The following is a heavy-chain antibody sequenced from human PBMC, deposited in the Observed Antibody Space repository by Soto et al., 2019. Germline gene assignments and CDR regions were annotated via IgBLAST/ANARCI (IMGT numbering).Heavy chain of an antibody. CDR2: IVVGSGNT. CDR3: AAVRHYDYVWGSYRLTYYYYGMDV. V-gene: IGHV1-58*01. D-gene: IGHD3-16*02. CDR1: GFTFTSSA. J-gene: IGHJ6*02. Sequence: SVKVSCKASGFTFTSSAVQWVRQARGQRLEWIGWIVVGSGNTNYAQKFLERVTITRDMSTSTAYMELSSLRSEDTAVYYCAAVRHYDYVWGSYRLTYYYYGMDVWGQGTTVTVSS.